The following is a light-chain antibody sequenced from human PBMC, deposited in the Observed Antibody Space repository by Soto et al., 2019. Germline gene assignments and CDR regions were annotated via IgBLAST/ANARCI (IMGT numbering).Light chain of an antibody. J-gene: IGKJ1*01. CDR2: GAS. Sequence: EIVMTQSPATLSVSPGERATLSCRASQSVSSNLARYQQKPGQAPRLLIYGASTRATGIPARFSGSGSGTEFTINISSLQSEDFAVYYCQQYNNWPQTFGQGTKVEIK. CDR3: QQYNNWPQT. CDR1: QSVSSN. V-gene: IGKV3-15*01.